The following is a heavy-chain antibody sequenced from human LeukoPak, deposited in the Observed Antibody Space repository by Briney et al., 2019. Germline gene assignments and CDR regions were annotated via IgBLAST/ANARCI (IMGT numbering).Heavy chain of an antibody. CDR2: LSWNDDK. Sequence: SGPTLVNPTQTLTLTCTFSGFSFSTRGVGVGWIRQPPGKALEWLALLSWNDDKYYSPSLRSRLTITRDTSKNQVVLTMTKIDPVDTATYYCAHRPASGIAALWWFDPWGQGTLVTVSS. CDR3: AHRPASGIAALWWFDP. V-gene: IGHV2-5*01. J-gene: IGHJ5*02. D-gene: IGHD6-25*01. CDR1: GFSFSTRGVG.